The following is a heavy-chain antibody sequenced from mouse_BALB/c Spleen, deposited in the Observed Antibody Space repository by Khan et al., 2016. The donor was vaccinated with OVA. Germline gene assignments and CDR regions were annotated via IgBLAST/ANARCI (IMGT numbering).Heavy chain of an antibody. CDR3: VKQNYGTLYAMDY. CDR1: GFSLTSYG. V-gene: IGHV2-3*01. D-gene: IGHD2-1*01. Sequence: QVRLQQSGPGLVAPSQSLSITCTVSGFSLTSYGVNWVRQPPGKGLEWLGVIWGDGSTNYHSALISRMSISKDNSKSQVFLKLNSLQTDDTATYYCVKQNYGTLYAMDYWGQGTAVTVSS. CDR2: IWGDGST. J-gene: IGHJ4*01.